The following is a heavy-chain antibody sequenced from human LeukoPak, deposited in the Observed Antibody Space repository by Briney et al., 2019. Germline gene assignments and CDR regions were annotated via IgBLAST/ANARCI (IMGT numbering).Heavy chain of an antibody. D-gene: IGHD6-13*01. J-gene: IGHJ5*02. Sequence: PSETLSLTCTVSGASINSKYWSWIRQSAGKGLEWIGRIYASGTTNYSPSLKSRVTMSVDTSKNQFSLKLSSVTAADTAVYYCARSPSGGRIARNNWFDPWGQGTLVTVSS. V-gene: IGHV4-4*07. CDR3: ARSPSGGRIARNNWFDP. CDR2: IYASGTT. CDR1: GASINSKY.